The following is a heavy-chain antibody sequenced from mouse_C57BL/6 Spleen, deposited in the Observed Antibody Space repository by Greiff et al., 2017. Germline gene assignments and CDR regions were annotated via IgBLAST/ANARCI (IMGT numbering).Heavy chain of an antibody. J-gene: IGHJ1*03. CDR1: GYTFTSYW. D-gene: IGHD1-1*01. CDR2: IYPGSGST. V-gene: IGHV1-55*01. CDR3: ARGDYYGSSSHWYFDG. Sequence: QVQLQQPGAELVKPGASVKMSCKASGYTFTSYWITWVKQRPGQGLEWIGDIYPGSGSTNYNEKFKSKATLTVDTSSSTAYMQLSSLTSEDSAVYYCARGDYYGSSSHWYFDGWGTGTTVTVSS.